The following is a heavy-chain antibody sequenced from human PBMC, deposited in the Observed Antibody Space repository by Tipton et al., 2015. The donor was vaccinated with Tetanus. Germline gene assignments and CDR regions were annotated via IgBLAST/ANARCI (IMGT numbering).Heavy chain of an antibody. CDR3: ARDQARGARGWNYFDY. D-gene: IGHD1-26*01. V-gene: IGHV4-31*02. CDR2: IYSSGST. J-gene: IGHJ4*02. CDR1: GVSISGGRYY. Sequence: LRLSCTVSGVSISGGRYYWSWIRQRPGKGLEWIGDIYSSGSTYTDPSLKGRVTISVDTSENQFSLRLNSVTAADTAVYYCARDQARGARGWNYFDYWGQGTLVTVSS.